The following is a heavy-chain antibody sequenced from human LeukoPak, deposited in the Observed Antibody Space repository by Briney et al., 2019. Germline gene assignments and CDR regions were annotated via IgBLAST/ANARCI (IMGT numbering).Heavy chain of an antibody. Sequence: GGSLRLSCAASGITFGNNWMHWVRQGPGKGLVWISRINSDGGGAIYADSVKGRLTVSRDNAKNTLYLQMNSLRAEDTAVYYCARDVPHNWSDTWGQGTLVTVSS. J-gene: IGHJ5*02. CDR2: INSDGGGA. V-gene: IGHV3-74*01. CDR3: ARDVPHNWSDT. CDR1: GITFGNNW.